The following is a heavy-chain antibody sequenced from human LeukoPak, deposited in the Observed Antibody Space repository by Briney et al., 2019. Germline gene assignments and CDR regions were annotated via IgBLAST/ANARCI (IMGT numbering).Heavy chain of an antibody. CDR2: IYTSGST. Sequence: SETLSLTCTVSGGSISSYYWSWIRQPPGKGLEWIGYIYTSGSTNYNPSLKSRFTISVDTSKNQFSLKLSSVTDADTAVYYCARHAVGATKRWGFDPWGQGTLVTVSS. J-gene: IGHJ5*02. CDR3: ARHAVGATKRWGFDP. D-gene: IGHD1-26*01. V-gene: IGHV4-4*09. CDR1: GGSISSYY.